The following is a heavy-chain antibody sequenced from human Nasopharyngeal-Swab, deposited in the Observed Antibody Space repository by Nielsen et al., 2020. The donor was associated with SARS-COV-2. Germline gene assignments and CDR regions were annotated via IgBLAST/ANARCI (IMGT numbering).Heavy chain of an antibody. Sequence: SETLSLTCAISGDSVSSSSAAWNWIRQSPSRGLEWLGRTYYRSKWYNDYAVSVKSRITINPDTSKNQFSLHLNSVTPEDTAVYYCARARGAYGDYYYYYTDVWGQGTMVTVSS. CDR1: GDSVSSSSAA. J-gene: IGHJ6*03. V-gene: IGHV6-1*01. D-gene: IGHD4-17*01. CDR3: ARARGAYGDYYYYYTDV. CDR2: TYYRSKWYN.